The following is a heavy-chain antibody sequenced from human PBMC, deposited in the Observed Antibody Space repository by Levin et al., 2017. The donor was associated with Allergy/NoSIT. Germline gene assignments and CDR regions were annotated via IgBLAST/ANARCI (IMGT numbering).Heavy chain of an antibody. J-gene: IGHJ6*02. Sequence: ASVKVSCKASGYTFTGYYMHWVRQAPGQGLEWMGWINPNSGGTKYAQKFQDRVTVTRDTSISTAYMQLSRLRSDDTAVYYCARVASRYSYYFGWDVWGQGTTVTVSS. CDR1: GYTFTGYY. V-gene: IGHV1-2*02. CDR2: INPNSGGT. CDR3: ARVASRYSYYFGWDV.